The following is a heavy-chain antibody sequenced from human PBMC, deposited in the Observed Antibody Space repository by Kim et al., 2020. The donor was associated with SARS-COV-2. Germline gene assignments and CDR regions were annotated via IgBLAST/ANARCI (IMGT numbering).Heavy chain of an antibody. CDR2: ISSSSSYI. CDR1: GFTFSSYS. D-gene: IGHD6-13*01. CDR3: ARDSYSSSWYFQLNWFDP. J-gene: IGHJ5*02. Sequence: GGSLRLSCAASGFTFSSYSMNWVRQAPGKGLEWVSSISSSSSYIYYADSVKGRFTISRDNAKNSLYLQMNSLRAEDTAVYYCARDSYSSSWYFQLNWFDPWGQGTLVTVSS. V-gene: IGHV3-21*01.